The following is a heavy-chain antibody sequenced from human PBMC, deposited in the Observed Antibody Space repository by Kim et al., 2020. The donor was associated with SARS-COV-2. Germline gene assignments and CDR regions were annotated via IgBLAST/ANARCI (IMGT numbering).Heavy chain of an antibody. CDR1: GFTFSSYG. CDR2: ISYDGSNK. Sequence: GGSLRLSCAASGFTFSSYGMHWVRQAPGKGLEWVAVISYDGSNKYYADSVKGRFTISRDNSKNTLYLQMNSLRAEDTAVYYCAVLSAVAGTTSGYWGQGTLVTVSS. J-gene: IGHJ4*02. D-gene: IGHD6-19*01. V-gene: IGHV3-30*03. CDR3: AVLSAVAGTTSGY.